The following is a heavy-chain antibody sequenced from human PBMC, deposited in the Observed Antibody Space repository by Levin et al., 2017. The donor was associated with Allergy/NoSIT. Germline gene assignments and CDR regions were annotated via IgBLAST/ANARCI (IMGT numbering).Heavy chain of an antibody. D-gene: IGHD2-15*01. J-gene: IGHJ4*02. CDR1: GFTFSSYY. Sequence: GESLKISCAASGFTFSSYYMHWVRQAPGKGLAWVSNIHTDTSVTNYADSVKGRFTISRDNAKNTLYLQMNSLRAEDTAEYYCARGGCSATSCLDYWGQGTLVTVSS. V-gene: IGHV3-74*01. CDR3: ARGGCSATSCLDY. CDR2: IHTDTSVT.